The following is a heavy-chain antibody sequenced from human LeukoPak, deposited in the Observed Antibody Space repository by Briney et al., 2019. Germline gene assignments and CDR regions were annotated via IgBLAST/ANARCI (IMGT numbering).Heavy chain of an antibody. CDR1: GGSFSGYY. Sequence: SETLSLTCAAYGGSFSGYYWSWIRQPPGKGLEWIGEINHSGSTNYNPSLKSRVTISVDTSKNQFSLKLSSVTAADTAVYYCARLLAHYYYYMDVWGKGTTVTVSS. CDR3: ARLLAHYYYYMDV. CDR2: INHSGST. D-gene: IGHD2-21*01. V-gene: IGHV4-34*01. J-gene: IGHJ6*03.